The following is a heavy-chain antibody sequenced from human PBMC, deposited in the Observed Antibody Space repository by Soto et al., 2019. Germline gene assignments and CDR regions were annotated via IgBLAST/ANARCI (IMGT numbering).Heavy chain of an antibody. J-gene: IGHJ4*01. CDR2: IKSKTDGGTT. Sequence: GGSLRLSCAASGFTFSNAWINWVRQAPGKGLEWVGRIKSKTDGGTTDFAAPVKGRFAISRDDSKNMVYLQMNSLKTEDTAVYYCTTDSYITNVIVRFDYWGHGTLVTVSS. CDR3: TTDSYITNVIVRFDY. D-gene: IGHD3-22*01. V-gene: IGHV3-15*07. CDR1: GFTFSNAW.